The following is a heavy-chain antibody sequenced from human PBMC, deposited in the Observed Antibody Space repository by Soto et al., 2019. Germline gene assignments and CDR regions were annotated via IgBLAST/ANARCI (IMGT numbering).Heavy chain of an antibody. Sequence: RVESLKISCNGSGYSFTSYWISWVRQMPGKGLEWMGRIDPSDSYTNYSPSFQGHVTISADKSISTAYLQWSSLKASDTAMYYCARQGITMVRGVNSDMDVWGQGTTVTVSS. CDR1: GYSFTSYW. CDR2: IDPSDSYT. D-gene: IGHD3-10*01. CDR3: ARQGITMVRGVNSDMDV. J-gene: IGHJ6*02. V-gene: IGHV5-10-1*01.